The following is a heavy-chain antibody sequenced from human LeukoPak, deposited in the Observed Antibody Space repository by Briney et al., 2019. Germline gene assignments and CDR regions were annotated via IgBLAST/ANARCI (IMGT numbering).Heavy chain of an antibody. CDR2: ISGSGGST. CDR1: GFTFSSYA. Sequence: PGGSLRLSCAASGFTFSSYAMSWVRQAPGKGLEWVSAISGSGGSTYYADSVKGRFTISRDNSKNTLYLQMNSLRAEDTAVYYCAEDQSYYDSIPNYFDYWGQGTLVTVSS. V-gene: IGHV3-23*01. J-gene: IGHJ4*02. CDR3: AEDQSYYDSIPNYFDY. D-gene: IGHD3-22*01.